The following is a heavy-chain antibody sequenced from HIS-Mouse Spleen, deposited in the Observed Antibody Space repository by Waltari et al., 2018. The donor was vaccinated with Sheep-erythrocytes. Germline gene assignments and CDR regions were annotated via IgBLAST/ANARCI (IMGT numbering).Heavy chain of an antibody. CDR1: GGTFSSYA. V-gene: IGHV1-69*04. Sequence: QVQLVQSGAEVKKPGSSVKVSCKASGGTFSSYAISWVRQAPGQGLEWMGRIIPILGIANYAQKFQGRVTITAEKSTSTAYMGLSSLRSEDTAVYYCAQTGATTPHFDYWGQGTLVTVSS. CDR2: IIPILGIA. D-gene: IGHD1-26*01. CDR3: AQTGATTPHFDY. J-gene: IGHJ4*02.